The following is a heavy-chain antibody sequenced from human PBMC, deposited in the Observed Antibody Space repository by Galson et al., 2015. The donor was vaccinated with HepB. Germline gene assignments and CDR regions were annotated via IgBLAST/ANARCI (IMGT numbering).Heavy chain of an antibody. CDR2: ISYDGSNK. D-gene: IGHD2-15*01. CDR3: ARDETEGPYCSGGSCYDPTL. V-gene: IGHV3-30-3*01. Sequence: SLRLSCAASGFTFSSYAMHWVRQAPGKGLEWVAVISYDGSNKYYADSVKGRFTISRDNSKNTLYLQMNSLRAEDTAVYYCARDETEGPYCSGGSCYDPTLWGQGTLVTVSS. J-gene: IGHJ4*02. CDR1: GFTFSSYA.